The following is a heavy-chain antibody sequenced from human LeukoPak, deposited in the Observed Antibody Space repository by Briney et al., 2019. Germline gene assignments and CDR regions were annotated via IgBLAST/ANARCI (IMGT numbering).Heavy chain of an antibody. Sequence: PSETLSLTCTVSGGSISSVNYYWSWIRQPAGKGLEWIGRVYPSGGSNYNTSLKSRVTISLDTSKNQFSLRLTSVTAADTAVYYCARVPGTSGVTGTVRPYYFDYWGQGILVTVSS. D-gene: IGHD6-19*01. CDR2: VYPSGGS. V-gene: IGHV4-61*02. J-gene: IGHJ4*02. CDR1: GGSISSVNYY. CDR3: ARVPGTSGVTGTVRPYYFDY.